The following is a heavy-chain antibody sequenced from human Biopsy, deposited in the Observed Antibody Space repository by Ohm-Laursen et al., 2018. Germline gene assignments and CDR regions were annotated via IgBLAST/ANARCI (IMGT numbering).Heavy chain of an antibody. V-gene: IGHV1-2*02. CDR1: GYTFTDYS. Sequence: SVKVSCKASGYTFTDYSLHWVRQAPGQGLEWMGWVNPNSGATNYAQKFQGRVTMTSDTSIGTAYIELRRLISDDTAVYFCARDRMVTIITLVRADTFDIWGQGTLVSVSS. CDR3: ARDRMVTIITLVRADTFDI. CDR2: VNPNSGAT. J-gene: IGHJ3*02. D-gene: IGHD3-10*01.